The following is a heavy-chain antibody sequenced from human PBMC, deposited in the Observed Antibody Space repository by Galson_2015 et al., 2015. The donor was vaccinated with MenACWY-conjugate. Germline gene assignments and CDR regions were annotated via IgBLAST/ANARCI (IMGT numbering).Heavy chain of an antibody. CDR2: IYYSGST. J-gene: IGHJ4*02. CDR3: ARLLQTYSGYAQYYFDY. CDR1: GGSLRSGAHY. V-gene: IGHV4-31*03. Sequence: LTCSVSGGSLRSGAHYWSWIRQHPGKGLEWIGYIYYSGSTYYNPSLKSRVTISVDTSKNQFSLKLSSVTAADTAVYYCARLLQTYSGYAQYYFDYWGQGTLVTVSS. D-gene: IGHD5-12*01.